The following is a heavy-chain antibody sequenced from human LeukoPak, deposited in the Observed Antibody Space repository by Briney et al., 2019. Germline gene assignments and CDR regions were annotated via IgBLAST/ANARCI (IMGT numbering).Heavy chain of an antibody. D-gene: IGHD5-24*01. CDR2: ISDSGSI. CDR3: ARDLMAMTDV. Sequence: SETLSLTCKVSADSMSDYDWSWIRQPAGKGLEWIGRISDSGSINYNPSLKSRITMSVDTSKKQFSLKLSSVTAADTAVHYCARDLMAMTDVWGKGTTVTVSS. CDR1: ADSMSDYD. V-gene: IGHV4-4*07. J-gene: IGHJ6*04.